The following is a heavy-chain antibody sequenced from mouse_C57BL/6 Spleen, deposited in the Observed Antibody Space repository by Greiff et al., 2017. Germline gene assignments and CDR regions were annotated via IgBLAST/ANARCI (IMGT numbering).Heavy chain of an antibody. CDR3: ARGGSTMVTTGAMDY. Sequence: QVQLQQSGAELARPGASVKLSCKASGYTFTSYGISWVKQRTGQGLEWIGEIYPRSGNTYYNEKFKGKATLTADKSSSTAYMELRSLTSEDSAVYFCARGGSTMVTTGAMDYWGQGTSVTVSS. J-gene: IGHJ4*01. D-gene: IGHD2-2*01. V-gene: IGHV1-81*01. CDR1: GYTFTSYG. CDR2: IYPRSGNT.